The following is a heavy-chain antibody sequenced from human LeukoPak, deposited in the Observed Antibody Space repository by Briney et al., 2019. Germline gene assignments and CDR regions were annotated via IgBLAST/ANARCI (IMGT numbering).Heavy chain of an antibody. CDR3: AKGQTSYGGNPFDY. V-gene: IGHV3-30*04. D-gene: IGHD4-23*01. J-gene: IGHJ4*02. Sequence: GGSLRLSCAASGFTFSSYAMHWVRQAPGKGLEWVAVISYDGSNKYYADSVKGRFTISRDNSKNTLYLQMNSLRAEDTAVYYCAKGQTSYGGNPFDYWGQGTLVTVSS. CDR2: ISYDGSNK. CDR1: GFTFSSYA.